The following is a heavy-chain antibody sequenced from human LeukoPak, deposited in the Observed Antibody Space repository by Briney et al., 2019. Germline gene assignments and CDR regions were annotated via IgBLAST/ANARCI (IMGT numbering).Heavy chain of an antibody. J-gene: IGHJ5*02. CDR3: ARGPEVVIIPGVGGFDP. V-gene: IGHV4-61*02. D-gene: IGHD3-3*01. Sequence: SETLSLTCTVSGGSISSGIYYWSWIRQPAGKGLEWIGRIYTSGSTNYNPSLKSRVTISVDTSKNQFSLKLSSVTAADTAVYYYARGPEVVIIPGVGGFDPWGQGTLVTVSS. CDR1: GGSISSGIYY. CDR2: IYTSGST.